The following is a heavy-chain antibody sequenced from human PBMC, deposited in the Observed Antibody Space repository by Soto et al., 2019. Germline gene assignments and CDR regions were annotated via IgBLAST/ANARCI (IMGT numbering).Heavy chain of an antibody. CDR3: AKDLRQQLVRAPLY. CDR1: GFTFSSYA. V-gene: IGHV3-23*01. D-gene: IGHD6-13*01. J-gene: IGHJ4*02. Sequence: EVQLLESGGGLVQPGGSPRLSCAASGFTFSSYAMSWVRQAPGKGLEWVSAISGSGGSTYYADSVKGRFTISRDNSKNTLYLQMNSLRAEDTAVYYCAKDLRQQLVRAPLYWGQGTLVTVSS. CDR2: ISGSGGST.